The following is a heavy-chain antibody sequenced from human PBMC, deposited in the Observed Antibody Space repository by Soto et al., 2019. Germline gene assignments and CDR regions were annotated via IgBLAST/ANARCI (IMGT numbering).Heavy chain of an antibody. CDR2: ISGSGGST. Sequence: GGSLRFSCAASGFTFSSYAMSWVRQAPGKGLEWVSAISGSGGSTYYADSVKGRFTISRDNAKNSLYLQMNSLRVEDTAVYYWVGDGNNWNDFDYWGQGTLVTVSS. CDR1: GFTFSSYA. J-gene: IGHJ4*02. CDR3: VGDGNNWNDFDY. V-gene: IGHV3-23*01. D-gene: IGHD1-20*01.